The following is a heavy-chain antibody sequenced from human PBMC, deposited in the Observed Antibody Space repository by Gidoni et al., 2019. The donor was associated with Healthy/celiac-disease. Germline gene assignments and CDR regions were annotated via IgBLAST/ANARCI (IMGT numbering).Heavy chain of an antibody. CDR3: ASHSNWNYINDAFDI. CDR1: GGSISSSSYY. V-gene: IGHV4-39*01. CDR2: IYYSGST. J-gene: IGHJ3*02. Sequence: QLQLQESGPGLVKPSETLSLTCTVSGGSISSSSYYWGWIRQPPGKGLEWIGSIYYSGSTYYNPSLKSRVTISVDTSKNQFSLKLSSVTAADTAVYHCASHSNWNYINDAFDIWGQGTMVTVSS. D-gene: IGHD1-7*01.